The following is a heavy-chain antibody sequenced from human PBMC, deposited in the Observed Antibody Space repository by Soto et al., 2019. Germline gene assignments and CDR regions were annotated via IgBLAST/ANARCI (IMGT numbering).Heavy chain of an antibody. CDR2: IYYTGNS. J-gene: IGHJ4*02. Sequence: QVQLQESGPELVKPSQTLSLTCSVSGGSITTNGHYWTWIRQHPGQGLEWMAYIYYTGNSYLNPSLKSRLSSSVDTSKNQFSLELRSVTAADTAVYYCAREQWGFDSWGQGTLVTVSS. D-gene: IGHD6-19*01. CDR1: GGSITTNGHY. V-gene: IGHV4-31*03. CDR3: AREQWGFDS.